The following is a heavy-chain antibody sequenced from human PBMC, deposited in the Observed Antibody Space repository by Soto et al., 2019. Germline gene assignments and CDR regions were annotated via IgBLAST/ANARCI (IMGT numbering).Heavy chain of an antibody. CDR2: ISGSGGST. V-gene: IGHV3-23*01. J-gene: IGHJ6*02. Sequence: EVQLLESGGGLVQPGGSLRLSCAASGFTFSSYAMSWVRQAPGKGLEWVSAISGSGGSTYYADSVKGRFTISRDNAKNTLYLQMNSLRAEDTAVYYCARLGITMSRGFRYGMDVWGQGTTVTVSS. CDR3: ARLGITMSRGFRYGMDV. CDR1: GFTFSSYA. D-gene: IGHD3-10*02.